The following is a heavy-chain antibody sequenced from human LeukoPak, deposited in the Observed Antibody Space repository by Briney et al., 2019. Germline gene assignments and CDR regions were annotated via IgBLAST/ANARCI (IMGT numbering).Heavy chain of an antibody. D-gene: IGHD4-23*01. CDR2: ISSSGSTI. CDR3: ARDSGRNYRGAFDI. J-gene: IGHJ3*02. CDR1: GFTFSGYE. Sequence: GGSLRLSCAASGFTFSGYEMNWVRQAPGKGLEWVSYISSSGSTIYYADSVKGRFTISRDNAKNSLYLQMNSLRAEDTAVYYCARDSGRNYRGAFDIWGQGTMVTVSS. V-gene: IGHV3-48*03.